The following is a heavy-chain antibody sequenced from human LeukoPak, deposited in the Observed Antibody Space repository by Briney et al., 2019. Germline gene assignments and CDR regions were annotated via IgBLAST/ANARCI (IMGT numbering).Heavy chain of an antibody. D-gene: IGHD6-13*01. CDR1: GFTFSSYG. CDR3: ARVTNTSTWGLDY. J-gene: IGHJ4*02. CDR2: IWYDGSKK. Sequence: GGSLRLSCAASGFTFSSYGMHWVRQAPVKGLEWVAAIWYDGSKKCYADSVRGRFTISRDNSKNTLYLQMNSLRAEDTAVYYCARVTNTSTWGLDYWGQGTLVTVSS. V-gene: IGHV3-33*01.